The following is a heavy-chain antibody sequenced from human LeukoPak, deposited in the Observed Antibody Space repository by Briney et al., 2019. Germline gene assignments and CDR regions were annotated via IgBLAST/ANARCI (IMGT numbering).Heavy chain of an antibody. CDR2: IWYDGSNK. V-gene: IGHV3-33*06. CDR3: AKDRLVPAAPQDV. D-gene: IGHD2-2*01. Sequence: PGGSLRLSCAASGFTFSSYGMHWVRQAPGKGLEWVAVIWYDGSNKYYADSVKGRFTISRDNSKNTLYLQMNSLRAEDTAVYYCAKDRLVPAAPQDVWGQGTTVTVSS. J-gene: IGHJ6*02. CDR1: GFTFSSYG.